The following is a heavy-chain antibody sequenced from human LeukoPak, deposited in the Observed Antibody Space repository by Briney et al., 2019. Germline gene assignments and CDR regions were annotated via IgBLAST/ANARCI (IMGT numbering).Heavy chain of an antibody. CDR3: ARGYSSSWYTCDY. CDR2: IHHSGST. J-gene: IGHJ4*02. V-gene: IGHV4-38-2*02. Sequence: SETLSLTCPVSGYSISSGHYWGWIRQPPGRGLEWLGVIHHSGSTYYNPSLKSRVTISVDTSKKQFSLKLTSVSAADTAVYYCARGYSSSWYTCDYWGQGSLVTVSS. D-gene: IGHD6-13*01. CDR1: GYSISSGHY.